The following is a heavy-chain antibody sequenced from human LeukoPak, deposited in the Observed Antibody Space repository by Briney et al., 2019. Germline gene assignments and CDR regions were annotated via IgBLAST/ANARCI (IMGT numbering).Heavy chain of an antibody. D-gene: IGHD1-1*01. CDR3: ARGRTGTLAL. CDR1: GFTFSSYA. Sequence: PGRSLRLSCAASGFTFSSYAMHWVRQAPGKGLEWVAVISCDGSNKYYADSVKGRFTISRDNSKNTLYLQMNSLRAEDTAVYYCARGRTGTLALWGQGTLVTVSS. V-gene: IGHV3-30-3*01. J-gene: IGHJ4*02. CDR2: ISCDGSNK.